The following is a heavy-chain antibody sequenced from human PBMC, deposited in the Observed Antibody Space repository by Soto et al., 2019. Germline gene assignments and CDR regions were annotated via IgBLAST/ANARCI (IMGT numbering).Heavy chain of an antibody. CDR3: ASEESGLFDY. CDR1: GDSLSSADYC. D-gene: IGHD5-12*01. Sequence: QVQLQESGPGLVKPSQTLSLTCTVSGDSLSSADYCWSWIRQAPGKGLEWIGYICYSGRTYHNPSLKSRTSMSVDTSKKQFSLKLTSVTAADTAVYYCASEESGLFDYWGQGRLVTVSS. J-gene: IGHJ4*02. CDR2: ICYSGRT. V-gene: IGHV4-30-4*01.